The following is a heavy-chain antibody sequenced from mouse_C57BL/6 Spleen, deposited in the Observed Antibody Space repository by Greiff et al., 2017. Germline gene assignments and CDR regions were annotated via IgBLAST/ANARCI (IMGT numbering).Heavy chain of an antibody. V-gene: IGHV1-52*01. CDR1: GYTFTSYW. CDR3: ARSRDSSGYVGYLDD. J-gene: IGHJ2*01. Sequence: VQLQQPGAELVRPGSSVKLSCKASGYTFTSYWMHWVKQRPIQGLEWIGNIDPSDSETHYNQKFKDKATLTVDKSSSTAYMQLSRLTSADSAVYYCARSRDSSGYVGYLDDWGQGTTLTVSS. D-gene: IGHD3-2*02. CDR2: IDPSDSET.